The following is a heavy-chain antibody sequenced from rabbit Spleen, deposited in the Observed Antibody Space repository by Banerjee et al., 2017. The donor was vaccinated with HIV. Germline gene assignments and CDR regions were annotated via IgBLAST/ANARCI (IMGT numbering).Heavy chain of an antibody. Sequence: QEQLVESGGGLVQPEGSLTLTCTDYGFSFMYNAVSDWVRKAPEKGPEFIACIYNGDGSTYHASWVNGRFTVSKTSSTTLTLRMPSLTGAATATYFCARDLAAWNSGSYAFTLWGPGTLVTVS. J-gene: IGHJ4*01. V-gene: IGHV1S47*01. CDR3: ARDLAAWNSGSYAFTL. CDR2: IYNGDGST. CDR1: GFSFMYNA. D-gene: IGHD1-1*01.